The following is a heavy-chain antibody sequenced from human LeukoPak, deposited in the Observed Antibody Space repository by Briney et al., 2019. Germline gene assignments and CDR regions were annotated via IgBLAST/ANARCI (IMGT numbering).Heavy chain of an antibody. D-gene: IGHD5-18*01. J-gene: IGHJ4*02. V-gene: IGHV4-34*01. CDR3: ARDPVTRGYSYGSFDY. Sequence: ETLSLTCAVYGGSFSGYYWSWIRQPPGKGLEWIGEINHSGSTNYNPSLKSRVTISVDTSKNQFSLQLNSVTPEDTAVYYCARDPVTRGYSYGSFDYWGQGTLVTVSS. CDR1: GGSFSGYY. CDR2: INHSGST.